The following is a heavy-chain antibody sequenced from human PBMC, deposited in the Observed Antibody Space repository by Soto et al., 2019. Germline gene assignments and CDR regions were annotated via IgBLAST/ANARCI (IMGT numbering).Heavy chain of an antibody. CDR3: ARTQGSGVSDY. D-gene: IGHD3-3*01. Sequence: SETLSLTCSVSGDSITHNYWSWIRQPPGKGLEWIAYISHSARINYNPSLKSRVSISLDTSKNQFSLRVNSLTPADTAVYYCARTQGSGVSDYWGQGTLVTVSS. CDR2: ISHSARI. CDR1: GDSITHNY. J-gene: IGHJ4*02. V-gene: IGHV4-59*01.